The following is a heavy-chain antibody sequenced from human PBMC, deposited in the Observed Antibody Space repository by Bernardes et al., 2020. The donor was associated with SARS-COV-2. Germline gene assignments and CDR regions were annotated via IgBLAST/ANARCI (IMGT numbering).Heavy chain of an antibody. Sequence: GGSLTLSCAASGFTFTSYWIHWVRQAPGEGLVWVSRINTGGTNTNYADSVKGRFTVTRDNAKNTAYLQVNSLRVDETAVYYCATGRDYYNGDWGQGTMVTVSS. CDR1: GFTFTSYW. V-gene: IGHV3-74*01. J-gene: IGHJ3*01. CDR3: ATGRDYYNGD. D-gene: IGHD2-8*01. CDR2: INTGGTNT.